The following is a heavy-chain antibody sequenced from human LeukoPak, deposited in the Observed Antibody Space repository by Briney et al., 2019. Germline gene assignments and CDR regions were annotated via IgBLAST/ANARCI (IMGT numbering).Heavy chain of an antibody. J-gene: IGHJ4*02. CDR1: GGTFSSYA. V-gene: IGHV1-69*01. D-gene: IGHD6-6*01. Sequence: SVKVSCKASGGTFSSYAISWVRQAPGQGLEWMGGIIPIFGTANYAQKFQGRVTITADESTSTAYMELRSLRSDDTAVYYCARVRGSAPHRFDYWGQGTLVTVSS. CDR3: ARVRGSAPHRFDY. CDR2: IIPIFGTA.